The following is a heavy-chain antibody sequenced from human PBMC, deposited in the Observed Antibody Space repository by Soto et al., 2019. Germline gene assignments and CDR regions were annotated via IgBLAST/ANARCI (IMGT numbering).Heavy chain of an antibody. CDR3: SRIAVSGPITGFDY. CDR1: GGSISSGGYY. J-gene: IGHJ4*02. CDR2: VSYSGST. Sequence: SETLSLTCTVSGGSISSGGYYWNWIRQHPGKGLQWIGSVSYSGSTYYNPSLKSRVTISADTSKTQSSLRLSSVTAADTAVYYCSRIAVSGPITGFDYWGRGALVTVSS. D-gene: IGHD6-19*01. V-gene: IGHV4-39*01.